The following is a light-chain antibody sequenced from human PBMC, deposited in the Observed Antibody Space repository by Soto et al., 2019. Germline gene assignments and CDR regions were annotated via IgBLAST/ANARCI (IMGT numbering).Light chain of an antibody. Sequence: LPMAPSPSPLSGSGGDRVPLPFRASQTISSWLTWYQQKPGKAPKLLIYKASTLKSGVPSRFSGSGSGTEFTLTISSLQPDDFATYYCQHYNSYSEAFGQGTKVDIK. V-gene: IGKV1-5*03. CDR1: QTISSW. CDR3: QHYNSYSEA. J-gene: IGKJ1*01. CDR2: KAS.